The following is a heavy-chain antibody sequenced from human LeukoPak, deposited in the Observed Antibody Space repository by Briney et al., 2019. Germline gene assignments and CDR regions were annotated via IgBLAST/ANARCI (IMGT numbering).Heavy chain of an antibody. Sequence: GGSLRLSCAASGFTFRNHWMHWVRQTPGKGLVWVSRISSDGSSTTYADSVKGRFTISRGNAKNTLYLQMNNLRAEDTAMYYCARDQRVTGRPDIDYWGQGTLVIVSS. J-gene: IGHJ4*02. CDR2: ISSDGSST. D-gene: IGHD6-6*01. CDR3: ARDQRVTGRPDIDY. V-gene: IGHV3-74*03. CDR1: GFTFRNHW.